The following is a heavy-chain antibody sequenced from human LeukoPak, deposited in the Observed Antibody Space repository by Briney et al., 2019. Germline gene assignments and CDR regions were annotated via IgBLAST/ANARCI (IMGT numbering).Heavy chain of an antibody. CDR2: INPNSGGT. D-gene: IGHD1-26*01. V-gene: IGHV1-2*06. Sequence: VASVKVSCKASGYTFTGYYMHWVRQAPGQGLEWMGRINPNSGGTNYAQKFQGRVTMTRDTSISTAYMELSRLRSDDTAVYYCARRAYSGSYGWAFYFDYWGQGTLVTVSS. CDR3: ARRAYSGSYGWAFYFDY. J-gene: IGHJ4*02. CDR1: GYTFTGYY.